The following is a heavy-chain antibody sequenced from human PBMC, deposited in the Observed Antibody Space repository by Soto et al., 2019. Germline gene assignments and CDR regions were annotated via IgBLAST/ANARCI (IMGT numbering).Heavy chain of an antibody. V-gene: IGHV3-21*06. Sequence: GGSLRLSCAASAFTFTRDSMNWVRQAPGKGLEWVSSISSTTNYIYYGDYMKGRFTISRDNAKNSLYLEMNSLRAEDTAVYYCARESEDLTSNFDYWGQGTLVTVSS. J-gene: IGHJ4*02. CDR2: ISSTTNYI. CDR1: AFTFTRDS. CDR3: ARESEDLTSNFDY.